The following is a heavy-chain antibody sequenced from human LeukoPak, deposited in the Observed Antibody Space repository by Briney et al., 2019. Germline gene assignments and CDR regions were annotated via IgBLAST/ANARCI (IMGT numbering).Heavy chain of an antibody. CDR2: TKVDGSEK. V-gene: IGHV3-7*01. Sequence: PGGFLRLSCAASGFTFSTYSMSGVAQAPGKGLKWWAKTKVDGSEKYYVDSVKARFTMRRANAKKSLYLQMTSLRAEDTAVYYCARAKRITIFGVIMGAWPDYWGQGTLVTVSS. D-gene: IGHD3-3*01. J-gene: IGHJ4*02. CDR3: ARAKRITIFGVIMGAWPDY. CDR1: GFTFSTYS.